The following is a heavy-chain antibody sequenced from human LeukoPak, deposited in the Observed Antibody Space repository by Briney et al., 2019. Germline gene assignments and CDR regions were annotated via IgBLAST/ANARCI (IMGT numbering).Heavy chain of an antibody. CDR2: MNPNSGNT. V-gene: IGHV1-8*01. D-gene: IGHD2-2*01. CDR3: ARPRYCSSTSCFGWFDP. CDR1: GYTFTSYD. J-gene: IGHJ5*02. Sequence: ASVKVSCKASGYTFTSYDINWVRQATGQGLEWMGWMNPNSGNTGYAQKFQGRVTMTRNTSINTAYMELSSLRSEDTAVYYCARPRYCSSTSCFGWFDPWGQGTLVTVSS.